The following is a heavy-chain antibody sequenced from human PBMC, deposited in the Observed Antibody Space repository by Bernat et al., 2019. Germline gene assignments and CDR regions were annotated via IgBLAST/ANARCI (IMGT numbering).Heavy chain of an antibody. CDR2: ISSSSSYI. D-gene: IGHD2-15*01. Sequence: EVQLVESGGGLVKPGGSLRLSCAASGFTFSSYSMNWVRQAPGKGLEWVSSISSSSSYIYYADSVKGRFTISRDNAKNSLYLQMNSLRAEDTAVYYCATLVVAAIHNWFDPWGQGTLVTVSS. CDR1: GFTFSSYS. V-gene: IGHV3-21*01. J-gene: IGHJ5*02. CDR3: ATLVVAAIHNWFDP.